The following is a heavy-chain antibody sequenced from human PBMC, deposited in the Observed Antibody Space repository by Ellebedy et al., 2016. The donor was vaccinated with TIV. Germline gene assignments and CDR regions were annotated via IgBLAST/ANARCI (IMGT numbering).Heavy chain of an antibody. CDR2: TNSDVSNR. V-gene: IGHV3-74*01. Sequence: PGGSLRLSCAASGFPFSSYWMYWVRQAPGKGLAWVSRTNSDVSNRGYADSVKGRFTVSRDNAKKTLFLQMNSLRAEDTAVYYCARVRYITMDLYYFDYWGQGTLVTVSS. J-gene: IGHJ4*02. D-gene: IGHD3-10*01. CDR3: ARVRYITMDLYYFDY. CDR1: GFPFSSYW.